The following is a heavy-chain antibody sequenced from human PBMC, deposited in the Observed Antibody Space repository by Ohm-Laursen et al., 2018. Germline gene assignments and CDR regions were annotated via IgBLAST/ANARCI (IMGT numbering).Heavy chain of an antibody. CDR2: INPNSGGT. D-gene: IGHD4-17*01. J-gene: IGHJ4*02. V-gene: IGHV1-2*02. Sequence: SSVKVSCKASGGTFSSYAISWVRQAPGQGLEWMGWINPNSGGTNYAQKFQGRVTMTRDTSISTAYMELTSLRSEDTAVYYCARDKVYGDLSWSKYRPYYFDSWGQGTLVTVSS. CDR3: ARDKVYGDLSWSKYRPYYFDS. CDR1: GGTFSSYA.